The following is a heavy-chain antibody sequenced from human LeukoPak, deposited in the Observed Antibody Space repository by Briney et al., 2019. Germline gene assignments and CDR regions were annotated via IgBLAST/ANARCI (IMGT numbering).Heavy chain of an antibody. CDR3: ARDSRSGWPSYYYYGMDV. V-gene: IGHV3-11*01. J-gene: IGHJ6*02. D-gene: IGHD6-19*01. CDR2: ISSSGSTI. Sequence: GGSLRLSCAASGFTFSDYYMSRIRQAPGKGLEWVSYISSSGSTIYYADSVKGRFTISRDNAKNSLYLQMNSLRAEDTAVYYCARDSRSGWPSYYYYGMDVWGQGTTVTVSS. CDR1: GFTFSDYY.